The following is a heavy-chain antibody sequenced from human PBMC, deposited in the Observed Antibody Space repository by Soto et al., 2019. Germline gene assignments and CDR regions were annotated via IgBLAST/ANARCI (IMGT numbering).Heavy chain of an antibody. CDR1: GDTFNFYT. D-gene: IGHD3-10*01. CDR3: ATSYGSGYRAFDY. CDR2: VNPILTMS. Sequence: QVQLVQSGAEVRKPGSAVRVSCKASGDTFNFYTINWVRQAPGLGLEWMGRVNPILTMSNYARKFEGRVTITADKSTTTAYTELRSLRSDDTAIYYCATSYGSGYRAFDYWGQGALVTVSS. V-gene: IGHV1-69*02. J-gene: IGHJ4*02.